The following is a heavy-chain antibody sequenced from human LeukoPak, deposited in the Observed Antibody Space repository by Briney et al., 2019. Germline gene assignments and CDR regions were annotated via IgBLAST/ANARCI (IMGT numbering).Heavy chain of an antibody. CDR1: GXSISSYY. V-gene: IGHV4-59*01. J-gene: IGHJ4*02. CDR2: IYYTGST. Sequence: PSETLSLTSTVSGXSISSYYWSWIRQPPGKGLEWIVYIYYTGSTNYNPSLKSRVTMSADTSKNQFSLKLSSVTAADTAVYFCARVGGWEPKLHGVTFDYLGQGTLVTVSS. CDR3: ARVGGWEPKLHGVTFDY. D-gene: IGHD1-26*01.